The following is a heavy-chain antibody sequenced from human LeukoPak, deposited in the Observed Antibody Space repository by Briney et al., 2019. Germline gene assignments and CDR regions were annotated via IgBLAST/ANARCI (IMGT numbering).Heavy chain of an antibody. CDR1: GGSISSSSYY. J-gene: IGHJ6*02. CDR2: IYYSGST. D-gene: IGHD3-9*01. V-gene: IGHV4-39*01. Sequence: SETLSLTCTVSGGSISSSSYYWGWLRQPPGQGLEWIGSIYYSGSTYYNPSLKSRVTISVDTSKNQFSLKLSSVTAADTAVYYCARRQYYDILTGYPIWGDYYGMDVWGQGTTVTVSS. CDR3: ARRQYYDILTGYPIWGDYYGMDV.